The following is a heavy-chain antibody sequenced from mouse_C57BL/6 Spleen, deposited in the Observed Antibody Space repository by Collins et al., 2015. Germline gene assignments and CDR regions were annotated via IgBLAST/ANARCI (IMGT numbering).Heavy chain of an antibody. D-gene: IGHD3-2*02. V-gene: IGHV1-61*01. Sequence: QVQLQQPGAELVRPGSSVKLSCKASGYTFTSCWMDWVKQRPGQGLEWIGNIYPSDSETHYNQKFKDKATLTVDKSSSTAYMQLSSLTSEDSAVYYCARRGGTAQATWFAYWGQGTLVTVSA. CDR1: GYTFTSCW. J-gene: IGHJ3*01. CDR2: IYPSDSET. CDR3: ARRGGTAQATWFAY.